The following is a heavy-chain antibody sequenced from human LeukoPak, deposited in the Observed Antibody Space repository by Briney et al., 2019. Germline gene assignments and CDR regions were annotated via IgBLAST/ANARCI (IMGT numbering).Heavy chain of an antibody. CDR3: ALCPEEWPYRDYYYYMDV. CDR2: ISAYNGNT. D-gene: IGHD3-3*01. V-gene: IGHV1-18*01. Sequence: ASVKVSCKASGYTFTSYGISWVRQAPGQGLEWMGWISAYNGNTNYAQKLQGRVTMTTDTSTSTAYMELRSLRSDDTAVHYCALCPEEWPYRDYYYYMDVWGKGTTVTVSS. J-gene: IGHJ6*03. CDR1: GYTFTSYG.